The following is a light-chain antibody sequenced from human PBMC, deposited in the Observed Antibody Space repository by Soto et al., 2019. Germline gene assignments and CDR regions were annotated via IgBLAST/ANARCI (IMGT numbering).Light chain of an antibody. CDR3: ETWDSHTWV. CDR2: LEGLGSY. Sequence: QPVLTQSSSASASLGSSVKLTCTLSSGHSSYIIAWHQQQPGKAPRYLMNLEGLGSYNKGSGVPDRFSSSSSGADRYLTISNLQFEDEADYYCETWDSHTWVFGGGTKLTAL. CDR1: SGHSSYI. J-gene: IGLJ3*02. V-gene: IGLV4-60*02.